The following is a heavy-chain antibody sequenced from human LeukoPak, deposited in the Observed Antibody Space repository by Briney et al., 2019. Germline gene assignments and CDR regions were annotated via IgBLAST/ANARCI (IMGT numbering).Heavy chain of an antibody. V-gene: IGHV3-49*04. CDR3: TPYSSSSYFQH. J-gene: IGHJ1*01. CDR1: GFTFSSYA. D-gene: IGHD6-6*01. Sequence: GGSLRLSCAASGFTFSSYAMSWVRQAPGKGLEWVGFIRSKAYGGTTEYAASVKGRFTISRDDSKSIAYLQMNSLKTEDTAVYYCTPYSSSSYFQHWGQGTLVTVSS. CDR2: IRSKAYGGTT.